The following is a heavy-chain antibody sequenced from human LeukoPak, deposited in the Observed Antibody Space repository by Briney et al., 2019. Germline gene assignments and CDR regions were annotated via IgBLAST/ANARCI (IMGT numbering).Heavy chain of an antibody. V-gene: IGHV4-34*01. CDR3: ARGEPGIAIS. J-gene: IGHJ4*02. D-gene: IGHD6-13*01. CDR2: INHSGST. Sequence: SETLSLTCAVYGGSFSGYYWSWIRQPPGKGLEWIGEINHSGSTNYNPSLKSRVTISVDTSKNQFSLKLSSVTAADTAVYYCARGEPGIAISWGQGTLVTVSS. CDR1: GGSFSGYY.